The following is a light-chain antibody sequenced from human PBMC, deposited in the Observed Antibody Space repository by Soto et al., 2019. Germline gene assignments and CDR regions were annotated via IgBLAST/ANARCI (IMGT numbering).Light chain of an antibody. Sequence: DIQMTQSPPSLSASVGDRVTVTCRASQNITTWLTWYQQTPGKAPHLLIYGASTLQRGVPSRFSGSGSGTEFTLTITSLQPEDFATYYCQQGSRFPFTFGPGT. CDR3: QQGSRFPFT. CDR2: GAS. J-gene: IGKJ3*01. CDR1: QNITTW. V-gene: IGKV1-12*01.